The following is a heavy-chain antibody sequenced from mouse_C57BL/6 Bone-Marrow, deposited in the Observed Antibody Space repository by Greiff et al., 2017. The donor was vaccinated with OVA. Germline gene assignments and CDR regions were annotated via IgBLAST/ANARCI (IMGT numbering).Heavy chain of an antibody. CDR2: IDPENGDT. CDR3: TTWGVVASDWFAY. Sequence: EVQLQQSGAKLVRPGASVKLSCTASGFNIKDDYMHWVKQRPEQGLEWIGWIDPENGDTEYASKFQGKATITADTSSNTAYLQLSSLTSEDTAVYYCTTWGVVASDWFAYWGQGTLVTVSA. V-gene: IGHV14-4*01. CDR1: GFNIKDDY. J-gene: IGHJ3*01. D-gene: IGHD1-1*01.